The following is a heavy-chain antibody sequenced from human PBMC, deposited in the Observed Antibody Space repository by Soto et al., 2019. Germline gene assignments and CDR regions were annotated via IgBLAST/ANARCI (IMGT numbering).Heavy chain of an antibody. CDR2: ISYDGSDK. V-gene: IGHV3-30-3*01. Sequence: QVQLVESGGGLGQPGRSLRLSCAASGFTFSPYTMHWVRQTPGKGLEWVAVISYDGSDKNYADSVRGRFTISRDNSKNTLLLEMNSLRAEDTALYSCARGGGFCGADCYKGGIDYWGQGALVTVSS. D-gene: IGHD2-21*02. CDR1: GFTFSPYT. CDR3: ARGGGFCGADCYKGGIDY. J-gene: IGHJ4*02.